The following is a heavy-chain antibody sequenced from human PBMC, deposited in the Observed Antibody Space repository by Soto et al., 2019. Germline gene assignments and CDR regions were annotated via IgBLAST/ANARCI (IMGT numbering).Heavy chain of an antibody. CDR1: GGSISSYY. CDR3: ARRTLHGYFDY. V-gene: IGHV4-59*01. J-gene: IGHJ4*02. CDR2: MYYSGST. Sequence: PSETLSLTCTVSGGSISSYYWSWIRQPPGKGLEWIGYMYYSGSTNYNPSPKSRVTISVDTSKNQFSLKLRYVTAADTAVYYCARRTLHGYFDYWGQGTLVTVSS.